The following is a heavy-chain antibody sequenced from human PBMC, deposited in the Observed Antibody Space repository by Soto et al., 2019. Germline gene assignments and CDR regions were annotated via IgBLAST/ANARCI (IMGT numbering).Heavy chain of an antibody. V-gene: IGHV1-24*01. CDR3: ATELRNPDHGNWFDP. J-gene: IGHJ5*02. Sequence: ASVKVACKVSGYTLTELSMHWVRQAPGKGLEWMGGFDPEDGETIYAQKFQGRVTMTEDTSTDTAYMELSSLRSEDTAVYYCATELRNPDHGNWFDPWGQGTLVTVSS. CDR1: GYTLTELS. CDR2: FDPEDGET.